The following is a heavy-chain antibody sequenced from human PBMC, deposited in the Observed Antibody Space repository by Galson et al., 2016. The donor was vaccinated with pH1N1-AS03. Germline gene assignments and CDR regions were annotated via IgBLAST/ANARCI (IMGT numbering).Heavy chain of an antibody. V-gene: IGHV3-23*01. J-gene: IGHJ4*02. CDR1: GFSFSSYS. Sequence: SLRLSCAASGFSFSSYSMSWVRQAPGKGLEWVSAISAGGVTTYYADSVRGRFTISRDNSKKTLSLQMNGLRAKDTALYYCAREDNFGSGGFLSYDYWGLGILVTVSS. CDR3: AREDNFGSGGFLSYDY. CDR2: ISAGGVTT. D-gene: IGHD2-15*01.